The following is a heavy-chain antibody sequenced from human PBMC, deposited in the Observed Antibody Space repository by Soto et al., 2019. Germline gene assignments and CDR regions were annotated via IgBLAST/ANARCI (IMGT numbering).Heavy chain of an antibody. CDR1: GVTVSSNY. CDR3: ARHGYNYGGGYFDY. D-gene: IGHD5-18*01. V-gene: IGHV3-66*04. J-gene: IGHJ4*02. CDR2: IYSGGST. Sequence: EVQLVESGGGLVQPGGSLRLSCAASGVTVSSNYMSWVRQAPGKGLEWVSVIYSGGSTYYADSVNSRFTISRDNSKNTLYLQMNSLRAEDTAVYYCARHGYNYGGGYFDYWGQGTLVTVSS.